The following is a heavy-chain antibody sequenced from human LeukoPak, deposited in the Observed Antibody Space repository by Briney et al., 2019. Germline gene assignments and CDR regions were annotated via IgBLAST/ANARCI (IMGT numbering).Heavy chain of an antibody. J-gene: IGHJ4*02. CDR1: GGSISSGSYY. D-gene: IGHD3-10*01. Sequence: PSQTLSLTCTVSGGSISSGSYYWSWIRQPAGKGLEWIGRIYTSGSTNYNPSLKSRVTISVDTSKNQFSLKLSSVTAADTAVYYCARFKTYYYGSGSYYSGGKLDYWGQGTLVTVSS. CDR2: IYTSGST. CDR3: ARFKTYYYGSGSYYSGGKLDY. V-gene: IGHV4-61*02.